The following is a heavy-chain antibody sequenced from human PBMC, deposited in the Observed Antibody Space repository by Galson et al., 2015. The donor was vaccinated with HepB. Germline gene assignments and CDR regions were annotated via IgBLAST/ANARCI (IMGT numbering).Heavy chain of an antibody. CDR3: ARAVVPAPAPFDY. CDR2: IYYSGNT. CDR1: GGSVSSGSYY. D-gene: IGHD2-2*01. J-gene: IGHJ4*02. Sequence: LSLTCTVSGGSVSSGSYYWNWIRQPPGKGLEWIGYIYYSGNTNYNPSLKSRVTISVDTSKNQFSLKLNSVTAADTAVYYCARAVVPAPAPFDYWGQGALVTVSS. V-gene: IGHV4-61*01.